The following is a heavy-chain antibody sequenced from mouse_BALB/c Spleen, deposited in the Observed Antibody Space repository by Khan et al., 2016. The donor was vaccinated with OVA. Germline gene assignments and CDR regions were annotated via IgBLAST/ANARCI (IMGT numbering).Heavy chain of an antibody. CDR2: ISSDGDYT. D-gene: IGHD2-1*01. Sequence: EVMLVESGGALVKPGGSLKLSCAASGFTFSTYAMSWVRQTPEKRLEWVATISSDGDYTYYPDNVKGRCTISRHNAKNTLYLTMSRLRSEDTAMYYCARSPYVNFAYWGQGTLVTVSA. V-gene: IGHV5-9-1*01. CDR3: ARSPYVNFAY. CDR1: GFTFSTYA. J-gene: IGHJ3*01.